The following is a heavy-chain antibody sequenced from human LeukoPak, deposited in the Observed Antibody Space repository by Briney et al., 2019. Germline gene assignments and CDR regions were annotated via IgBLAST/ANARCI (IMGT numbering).Heavy chain of an antibody. Sequence: SETLSLTCTVSGGSISSSSHYWGWTRQPPGKGLEWIGSIYYSGSTYYNPSLKSRVTISVDTSKNQFSLKLTSVTAADTAVYYCARHQSYYYDYYMDVWGKGTTVTISS. V-gene: IGHV4-39*01. CDR2: IYYSGST. CDR3: ARHQSYYYDYYMDV. J-gene: IGHJ6*03. CDR1: GGSISSSSHY.